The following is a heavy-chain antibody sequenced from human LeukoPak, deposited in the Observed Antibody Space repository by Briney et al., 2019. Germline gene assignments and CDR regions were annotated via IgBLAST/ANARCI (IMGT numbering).Heavy chain of an antibody. CDR2: TYYRSKWYN. V-gene: IGHV6-1*01. J-gene: IGHJ4*02. CDR3: ARDSVGSYSSSWCTWFDY. CDR1: GDSVSSNSAA. Sequence: SQTLSLTCAISGDSVSSNSAAWNWIRQSPSRGLEWLGRTYYRSKWYNDYAVSVKSRITINPDTSKNQFSLQLNSVTPEDTAVYYCARDSVGSYSSSWCTWFDYWGQGTLVTVSS. D-gene: IGHD6-13*01.